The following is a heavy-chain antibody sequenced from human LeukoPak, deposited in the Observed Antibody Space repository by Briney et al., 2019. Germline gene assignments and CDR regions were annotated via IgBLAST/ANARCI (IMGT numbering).Heavy chain of an antibody. CDR2: ISSSGSTI. CDR1: VFTFSSYE. J-gene: IGHJ4*02. CDR3: ARTSAAAGTYDY. Sequence: PGGSLRLSCAASVFTFSSYEMNWVRQAPGKGLEWVSYISSSGSTIYYADSVKGRFTISRDNAKNSLYLQVNSLRAEDTAVYYCARTSAAAGTYDYWGQGTLVTVSS. D-gene: IGHD6-13*01. V-gene: IGHV3-48*03.